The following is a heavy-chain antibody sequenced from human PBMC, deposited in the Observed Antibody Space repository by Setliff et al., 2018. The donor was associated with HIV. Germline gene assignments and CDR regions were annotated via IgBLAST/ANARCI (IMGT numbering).Heavy chain of an antibody. V-gene: IGHV1-18*01. CDR1: GYTFTSYA. Sequence: ASVKVSCKASGYTFTSYAMNWVRQAPGQGLEWMGWISAYNDNTNYAQKLQGRVTMTTDTSTSTAYMELRSLRSDDTAVYYCERDSREGGYDQYYYYYGMDVWGQGTTVTVSS. CDR3: ERDSREGGYDQYYYYYGMDV. J-gene: IGHJ6*02. CDR2: ISAYNDNT. D-gene: IGHD5-12*01.